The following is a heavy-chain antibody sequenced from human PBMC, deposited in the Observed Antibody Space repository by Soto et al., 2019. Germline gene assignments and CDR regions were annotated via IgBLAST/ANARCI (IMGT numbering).Heavy chain of an antibody. CDR2: IYTSGST. CDR3: ARGEYCSSTSCLNGYYYYYYGMDV. Sequence: SETVSLTCTVSGGSISSYYWSWIRQPAGKGLEWIGRIYTSGSTNYNPSLKSRVTMSVDTSKNQFSLKLSSVTAADTAVYYCARGEYCSSTSCLNGYYYYYYGMDVWGQGTTVTVSS. CDR1: GGSISSYY. V-gene: IGHV4-4*07. J-gene: IGHJ6*02. D-gene: IGHD2-2*01.